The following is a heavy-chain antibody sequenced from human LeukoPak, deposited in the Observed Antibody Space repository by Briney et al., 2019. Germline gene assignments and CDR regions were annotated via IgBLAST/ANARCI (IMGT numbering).Heavy chain of an antibody. J-gene: IGHJ4*02. CDR2: ISGSXGXX. Sequence: GGSLRLSCAASGFTFSSYAMSWVRQAPGKGLEWVSAISGSXGXXXXXXXXXGRFTISRDNSKNTLYLQMNSLRAEDTAVYYCXXXIXXXXXFAYWGQGTLVXVSS. V-gene: IGHV3-23*01. CDR3: XXXIXXXXXFAY. CDR1: GFTFSSYA.